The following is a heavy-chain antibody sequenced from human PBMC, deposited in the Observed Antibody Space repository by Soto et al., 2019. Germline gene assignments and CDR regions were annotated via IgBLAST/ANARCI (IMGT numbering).Heavy chain of an antibody. D-gene: IGHD2-2*01. CDR1: GGTFSRYA. CDR3: AREEPGYCSSTSCYEGHYYYGMDV. CDR2: IIPIFGTA. Sequence: GASVQVSFKASGGTFSRYAISWLRQAPGQGLEWMGGIIPIFGTANYAQKFQGRVTVTADKSTSTAYMELSSLRSEDTAVYYCAREEPGYCSSTSCYEGHYYYGMDVWGQGTTVTVS. V-gene: IGHV1-69*06. J-gene: IGHJ6*02.